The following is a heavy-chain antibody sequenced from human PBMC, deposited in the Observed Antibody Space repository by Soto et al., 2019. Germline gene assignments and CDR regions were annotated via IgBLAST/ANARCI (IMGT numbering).Heavy chain of an antibody. CDR2: IIPIFGTA. V-gene: IGHV1-69*05. D-gene: IGHD6-19*01. J-gene: IGHJ4*02. Sequence: ASVKVSCKASGGTFSSYAISWVRQAPGRGLEWMGGIIPIFGTANYAQRFQGRVTMTRNTSLSTAYMELTSLSSEDTAVYYCARGRGWRDYWGQGTLVTVSS. CDR1: GGTFSSYA. CDR3: ARGRGWRDY.